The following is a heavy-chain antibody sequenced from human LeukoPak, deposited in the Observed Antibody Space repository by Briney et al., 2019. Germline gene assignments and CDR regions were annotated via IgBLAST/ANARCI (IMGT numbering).Heavy chain of an antibody. V-gene: IGHV4-59*01. CDR3: ARDVGKWGWDY. Sequence: PSETLSLTCTVSGGSISSYYWSWIRQPPGKGLEWIGYIYYSGSTNYNPSLKSRVTISVDTSKNQFSLKLSSVTAADTAVYYCARDVGKWGWDYWGQGTLVTVSS. CDR1: GGSISSYY. CDR2: IYYSGST. D-gene: IGHD3-16*01. J-gene: IGHJ4*02.